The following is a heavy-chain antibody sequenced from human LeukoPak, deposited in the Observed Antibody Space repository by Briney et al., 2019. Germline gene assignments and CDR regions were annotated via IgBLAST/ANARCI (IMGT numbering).Heavy chain of an antibody. J-gene: IGHJ4*02. Sequence: GGSLRLSCAAAGFTFSSYAKSWVRQAPGKGLEWVSAISGSGVTTYYADSVKGRFTISRDNSKNTLYLQMNSLRVEDTAVYYCAKDRIVGATRPYDYFDYWGQGTLVTVSS. D-gene: IGHD1-26*01. CDR3: AKDRIVGATRPYDYFDY. CDR1: GFTFSSYA. V-gene: IGHV3-23*01. CDR2: ISGSGVTT.